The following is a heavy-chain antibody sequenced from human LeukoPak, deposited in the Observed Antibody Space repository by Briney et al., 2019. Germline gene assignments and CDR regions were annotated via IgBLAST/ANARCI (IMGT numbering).Heavy chain of an antibody. Sequence: PSETLSLTCAVSGGSISSGGYSWSWIRQPPGKGLEWIGYIHHSGSTYYNPSLKSRVTISVDTSKNQFSLKLSSVTAADTAVYYCARLPLVPAATPPYHNWFDPWGQGTLVTVSS. CDR2: IHHSGST. J-gene: IGHJ5*02. V-gene: IGHV4-30-2*02. CDR1: GGSISSGGYS. CDR3: ARLPLVPAATPPYHNWFDP. D-gene: IGHD2-2*01.